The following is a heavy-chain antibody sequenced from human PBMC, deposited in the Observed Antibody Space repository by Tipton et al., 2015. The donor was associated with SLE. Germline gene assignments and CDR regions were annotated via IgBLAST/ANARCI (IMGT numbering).Heavy chain of an antibody. V-gene: IGHV4-61*02. CDR3: TRGPVGSGYYSSSDALDF. CDR2: IYTSGST. J-gene: IGHJ3*01. Sequence: TLSLTCTVSGGSISSGSYYWSWIRQPAGKGLEWIGRIYTSGSTNYNPSLKSRVTISVDTSKNQFSLKLRSVSAADTAVYFCTRGPVGSGYYSSSDALDFWGQGTMVTVSS. CDR1: GGSISSGSYY. D-gene: IGHD3-22*01.